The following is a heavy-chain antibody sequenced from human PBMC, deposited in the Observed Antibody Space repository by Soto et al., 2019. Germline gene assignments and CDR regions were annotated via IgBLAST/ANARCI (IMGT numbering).Heavy chain of an antibody. CDR1: GFTFSSSV. CDR2: ISSDESNE. D-gene: IGHD3-16*01. CDR3: ARGLIKLAGGDFEI. V-gene: IGHV3-33*01. J-gene: IGHJ3*02. Sequence: PGGSLRLSCAASGFTFSSSVVHWVRQAPGKGLEWVAVISSDESNEDYADSVKGRFSISRDNSKNTLYLQMSSLRADDTAVYYCARGLIKLAGGDFEIWGQGTIVTVSS.